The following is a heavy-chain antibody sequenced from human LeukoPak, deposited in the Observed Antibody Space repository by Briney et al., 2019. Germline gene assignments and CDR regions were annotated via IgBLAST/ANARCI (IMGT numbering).Heavy chain of an antibody. V-gene: IGHV3-7*03. CDR2: INSDGSEG. D-gene: IGHD6-6*01. Sequence: DWVASINSDGSEGYYADVVKARFTISRDNAKNSLYLQINSLRAEDTAVYYCARSSYSSSSSVWGQGTMVTVSS. CDR3: ARSSYSSSSSV. J-gene: IGHJ3*01.